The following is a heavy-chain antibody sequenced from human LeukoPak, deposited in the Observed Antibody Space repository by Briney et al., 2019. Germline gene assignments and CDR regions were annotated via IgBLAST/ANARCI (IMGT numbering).Heavy chain of an antibody. CDR2: IFYSGST. D-gene: IGHD6-19*01. V-gene: IGHV4-39*01. J-gene: IGHJ4*02. Sequence: PSETLSLTCTVSSGSISNSNFYWGWIRQPPGKGLEWIGSIFYSGSTDYNPSLKSRVTISVDLSKNQFSLKLNSVTAADTAVYFCARGLSDINPQQWLATTFDYWGQGTLVTVSS. CDR3: ARGLSDINPQQWLATTFDY. CDR1: SGSISNSNFY.